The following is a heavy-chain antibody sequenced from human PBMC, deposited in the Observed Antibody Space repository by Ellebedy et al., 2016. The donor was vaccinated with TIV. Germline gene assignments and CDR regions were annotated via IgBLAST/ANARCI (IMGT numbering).Heavy chain of an antibody. J-gene: IGHJ3*02. CDR1: GFTFSSYG. CDR3: AKYGSDYGDYDALDI. D-gene: IGHD4-17*01. Sequence: GESLKISXAASGFTFSSYGMHWVRQAPGKGLEWVAVISYDGSNKYYADSVKGRFTISRDNSKNTLYLQMNSLRAEDTAVYYCAKYGSDYGDYDALDIWGQGTMVTVSS. CDR2: ISYDGSNK. V-gene: IGHV3-30*18.